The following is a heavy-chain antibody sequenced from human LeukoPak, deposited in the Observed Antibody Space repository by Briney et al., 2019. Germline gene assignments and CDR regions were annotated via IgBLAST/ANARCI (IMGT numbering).Heavy chain of an antibody. D-gene: IGHD5-24*01. Sequence: SETLSLTCAVSGGSISSGGYSWRWIRLPPGKGLESNRYIYHSGSTYYNPALKGRVTISVNRSKTQFSLKLSFGTAAATAVYYCARARRWDDGYNPVFDYQGQGTLVTVAS. CDR1: GGSISSGGYS. CDR2: IYHSGST. CDR3: ARARRWDDGYNPVFDY. J-gene: IGHJ4*02. V-gene: IGHV4-30-2*01.